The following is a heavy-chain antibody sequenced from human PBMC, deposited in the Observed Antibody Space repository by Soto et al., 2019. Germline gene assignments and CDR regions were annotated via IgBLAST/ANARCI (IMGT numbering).Heavy chain of an antibody. J-gene: IGHJ6*03. V-gene: IGHV1-3*01. CDR1: GYTVTSYA. CDR3: ARGDGYSTSTSCSLGLNYYYMDV. Sequence: QVHLVQSGAEVKKPGASVKISCKASGYTVTSYAMHWVRQAPRQRLEGMGWINAGNGNTKYSQKFQGRVTITRDTSATTAYMEVSNLRSADTALYYCARGDGYSTSTSCSLGLNYYYMDVWGKGTTVTVSS. CDR2: INAGNGNT. D-gene: IGHD2-2*01.